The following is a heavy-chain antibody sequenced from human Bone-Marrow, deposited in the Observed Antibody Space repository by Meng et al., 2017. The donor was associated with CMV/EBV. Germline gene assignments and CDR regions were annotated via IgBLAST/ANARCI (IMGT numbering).Heavy chain of an antibody. CDR1: GFTFSSYS. Sequence: GESLKISCAASGFTFSSYSMNWVRQAPGKGLEWVSSISSSSSYIYYADSVKGRFTISRDNAKNSLYLQMNSLRAEDTAVYYCARGIVGATRLFDYWGQGTLVTFSS. V-gene: IGHV3-21*01. CDR3: ARGIVGATRLFDY. J-gene: IGHJ4*02. CDR2: ISSSSSYI. D-gene: IGHD1-26*01.